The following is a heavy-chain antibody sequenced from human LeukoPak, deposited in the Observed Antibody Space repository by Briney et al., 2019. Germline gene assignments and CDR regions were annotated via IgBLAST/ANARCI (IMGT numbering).Heavy chain of an antibody. CDR2: IWYEGTRK. V-gene: IGHV3-33*01. Sequence: GGSLRLSCAVSGFTFSSYDMHWVRQAPGKGLGGVAIIWYEGTRKYYADSVKGRFTISRHNSENTLYLQMNSLRGDDTAVYYCARPGGDFRSGSRNWFGPWGQGGLVTVSS. CDR3: ARPGGDFRSGSRNWFGP. J-gene: IGHJ5*02. CDR1: GFTFSSYD. D-gene: IGHD3-3*01.